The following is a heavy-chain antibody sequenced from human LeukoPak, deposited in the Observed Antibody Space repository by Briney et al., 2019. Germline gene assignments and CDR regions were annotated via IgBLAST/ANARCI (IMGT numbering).Heavy chain of an antibody. CDR2: IYYSGST. Sequence: SETLSLTCSVSGVSISTSSHYWDWIRRPPGEGLEWIGSIYYSGSTYYNPSLKSRVTISVDTSKNQFSLKLISVTAADTAVYYCAREDTGGLDYWGQGILVTVSS. D-gene: IGHD2-8*02. CDR1: GVSISTSSHY. J-gene: IGHJ4*02. CDR3: AREDTGGLDY. V-gene: IGHV4-39*07.